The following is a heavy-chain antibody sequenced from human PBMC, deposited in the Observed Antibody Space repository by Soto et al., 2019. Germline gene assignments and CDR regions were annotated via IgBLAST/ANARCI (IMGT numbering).Heavy chain of an antibody. CDR1: GFTFSSYG. V-gene: IGHV3-30*18. J-gene: IGHJ4*02. Sequence: GGSLRLSCAASGFTFSSYGMHWVRQAPGKGLEWVAIISYDGSNKYYADSVKGRFTISRDNSKNTLYLQMNSLRAEDTAVYYCAKDGDSYYNFWSDYSPFDYWGQGTLVTVSS. D-gene: IGHD3-3*01. CDR2: ISYDGSNK. CDR3: AKDGDSYYNFWSDYSPFDY.